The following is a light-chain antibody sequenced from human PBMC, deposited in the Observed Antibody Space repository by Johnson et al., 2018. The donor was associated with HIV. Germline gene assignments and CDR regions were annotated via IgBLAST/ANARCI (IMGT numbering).Light chain of an antibody. V-gene: IGLV1-51*01. J-gene: IGLJ1*01. CDR1: SSNIGNNY. Sequence: QSVLTQPPSVSAAPGQKVTISCSGSSSNIGNNYVSWYQQLPGTAPKLLIYDNNKRPSGIPDRFSGSKSGTSATLGITGLQTGDEADYYCGTWDSSLSALYGFGTGTTVTVL. CDR2: DNN. CDR3: GTWDSSLSALYG.